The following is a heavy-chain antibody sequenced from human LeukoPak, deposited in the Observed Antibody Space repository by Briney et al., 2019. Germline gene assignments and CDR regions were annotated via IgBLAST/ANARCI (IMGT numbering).Heavy chain of an antibody. CDR1: GYTFTGYY. V-gene: IGHV1-2*02. D-gene: IGHD6-19*01. CDR3: ARVRLVADAFDI. CDR2: INPNSGGT. J-gene: IGHJ3*02. Sequence: GASVKVSCKASGYTFTGYYMHWVRQAPGQGPEWMGWINPNSGGTNYAQKFQGRVTMTRDTSISTAYMELSRLRSDDTAVYYCARVRLVADAFDIWGQGTMVTVSS.